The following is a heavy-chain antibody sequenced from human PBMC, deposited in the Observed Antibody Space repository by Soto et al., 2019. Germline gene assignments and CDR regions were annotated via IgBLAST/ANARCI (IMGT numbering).Heavy chain of an antibody. CDR2: ISPDGRTT. Sequence: LRLSCAASGLSFSHYWMHWVRQAPGKGLVWVSRISPDGRTTTYVDSVKGRFTISRDNAKSTLYLQMNSLTVEDGAVYYCADSWLPTSYWGPGTLVTVSS. D-gene: IGHD3-10*01. CDR1: GLSFSHYW. J-gene: IGHJ4*02. V-gene: IGHV3-74*01. CDR3: ADSWLPTSY.